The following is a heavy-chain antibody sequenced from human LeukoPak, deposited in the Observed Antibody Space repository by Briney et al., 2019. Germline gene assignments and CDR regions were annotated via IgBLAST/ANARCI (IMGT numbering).Heavy chain of an antibody. CDR2: VNHRGSA. CDR1: GGPFSGHY. Sequence: PSETLSLTCDVYGGPFSGHYWTWIRQSPGKGREWIGEVNHRGSANYNPSLKSRVTISGDMSKRQISLNLNSVNAADTAVYYCARGPERWSPLENYYFYYYMDVWGKGTTVTVSS. CDR3: ARGPERWSPLENYYFYYYMDV. V-gene: IGHV4-34*01. D-gene: IGHD2-15*01. J-gene: IGHJ6*03.